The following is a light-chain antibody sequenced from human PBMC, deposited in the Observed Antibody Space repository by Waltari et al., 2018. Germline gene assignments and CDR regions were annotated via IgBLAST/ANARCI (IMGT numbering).Light chain of an antibody. J-gene: IGKJ5*01. CDR2: DAS. Sequence: DIQMTQSPSSLSASVGDRVTITCQASQGINNYLNWYQQKPGKAPVLLIYDASILETGVPSRFSGSGSGTHFTLTISSLQPEDFATYYCQQYDNLPPSITFGQGTRLEIK. V-gene: IGKV1-33*01. CDR3: QQYDNLPPSIT. CDR1: QGINNY.